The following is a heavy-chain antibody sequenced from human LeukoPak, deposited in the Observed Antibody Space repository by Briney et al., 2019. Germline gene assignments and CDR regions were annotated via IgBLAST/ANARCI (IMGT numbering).Heavy chain of an antibody. CDR1: GFTFSTFA. D-gene: IGHD1-1*01. V-gene: IGHV3-23*01. CDR2: INGNSHYT. CDR3: AKQRATGAGTDTRYFDY. J-gene: IGHJ4*02. Sequence: GGSLRLSCAASGFTFSTFAMSWVRQAPGKGLEWVSAINGNSHYTYHADSVTGRFTISRDNSKNTLYLQMHSLRTEDTAVYYCAKQRATGAGTDTRYFDYWGQGSLVTVSS.